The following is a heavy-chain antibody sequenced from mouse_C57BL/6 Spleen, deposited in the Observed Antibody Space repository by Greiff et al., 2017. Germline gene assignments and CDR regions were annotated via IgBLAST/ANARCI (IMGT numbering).Heavy chain of an antibody. CDR1: GYTFTSYW. CDR3: ARRYYSNYPYWYFDV. CDR2: IDPSDSNT. Sequence: QVQLQQPGAELVMPGASVKLSCKASGYTFTSYWMHWVKQRPGQGLEWIGEIDPSDSNTNYNQKFKGKSTLTVDKSSSTAYMQLSSLTSEDSAVYYCARRYYSNYPYWYFDVWGTGTTVTVSS. D-gene: IGHD2-5*01. J-gene: IGHJ1*03. V-gene: IGHV1-69*01.